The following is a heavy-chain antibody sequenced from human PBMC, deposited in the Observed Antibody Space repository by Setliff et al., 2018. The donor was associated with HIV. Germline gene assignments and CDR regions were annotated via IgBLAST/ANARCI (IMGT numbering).Heavy chain of an antibody. CDR3: ARAKTSGTYYGWSY. CDR1: GLTFTNYA. D-gene: IGHD1-26*01. J-gene: IGHJ4*02. Sequence: GGSLRLSCAVSGLTFTNYAMHWVRQAPGKGLESVSFISYDGGSKYYADSVKGRFTISRDNAKNSLYLQMNSLRAEDTAVYYCARAKTSGTYYGWSYWGQGTLVTVSS. CDR2: ISYDGGSK. V-gene: IGHV3-30*12.